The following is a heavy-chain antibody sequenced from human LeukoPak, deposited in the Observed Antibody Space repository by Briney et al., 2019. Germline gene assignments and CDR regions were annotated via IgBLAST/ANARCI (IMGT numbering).Heavy chain of an antibody. J-gene: IGHJ4*02. CDR1: GGSISSYY. CDR2: IYYSGST. V-gene: IGHV4-59*01. Sequence: PSETLSLTCTVSGGSISSYYWSWIRQPPGKGLEWIGYIYYSGSTNYNPSLKSRVTISVDTSKNQFSLKLSSVTAADTAVYYCARSGYGDYPDYWGQGTLVTVSS. D-gene: IGHD4-17*01. CDR3: ARSGYGDYPDY.